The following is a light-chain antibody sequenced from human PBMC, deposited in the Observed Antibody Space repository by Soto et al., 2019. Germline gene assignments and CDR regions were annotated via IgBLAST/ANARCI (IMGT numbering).Light chain of an antibody. Sequence: IQMTQSPSTLSASVGDRVTISCRASQSISNWLAWYQQKPGKAPKLLIYDASSLESGVPSRFSGSGSGTEFTLTISSLQSDDFETYYCQQYIISPGTFGQGTKVEIK. V-gene: IGKV1-5*01. CDR1: QSISNW. CDR2: DAS. J-gene: IGKJ1*01. CDR3: QQYIISPGT.